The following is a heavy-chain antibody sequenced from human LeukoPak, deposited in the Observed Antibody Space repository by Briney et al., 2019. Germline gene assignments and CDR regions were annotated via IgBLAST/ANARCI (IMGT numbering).Heavy chain of an antibody. V-gene: IGHV4-59*11. CDR2: IYYSGST. CDR1: GGSISSHY. J-gene: IGHJ5*02. CDR3: ARAAAGIGGWFDP. D-gene: IGHD6-13*01. Sequence: SETLSLTCTVSGGSISSHYWSWIRQPPGKGLEWIGYIYYSGSTNYNPSLKSRVTISVDTSKNQFSLKLSSVTAADTAVYYCARAAAGIGGWFDPWGHGTLVTVSS.